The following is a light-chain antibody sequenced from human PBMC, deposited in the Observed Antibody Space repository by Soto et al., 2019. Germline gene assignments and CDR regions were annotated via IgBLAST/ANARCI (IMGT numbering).Light chain of an antibody. CDR3: QQYNNWPPLT. CDR2: GAS. J-gene: IGKJ4*01. Sequence: AIRMTQSPSSFSASTGDRVTITCRASQDISSLLAWYQQKPGKAPNLLIHGASSLRSGVPLRFSGSGSGTEFTLTISSLQSEDFAVYYCQQYNNWPPLTFGGGTKVDIK. CDR1: QDISSL. V-gene: IGKV1-8*01.